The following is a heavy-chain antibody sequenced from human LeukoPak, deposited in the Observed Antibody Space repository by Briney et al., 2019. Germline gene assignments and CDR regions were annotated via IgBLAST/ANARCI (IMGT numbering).Heavy chain of an antibody. J-gene: IGHJ4*02. Sequence: TSETLSLTCTVSGGSIGWDYWSWIRQSAGKGLEWIGRIYKSGSTNYNPSFRSRVTMSVGTSKNQFSLGVTSVTAADTAVYYCAREEYFQDSNGYSYYFHSWGQGSLVTVSS. CDR3: AREEYFQDSNGYSYYFHS. CDR1: GGSIGWDY. D-gene: IGHD3-22*01. V-gene: IGHV4-4*07. CDR2: IYKSGST.